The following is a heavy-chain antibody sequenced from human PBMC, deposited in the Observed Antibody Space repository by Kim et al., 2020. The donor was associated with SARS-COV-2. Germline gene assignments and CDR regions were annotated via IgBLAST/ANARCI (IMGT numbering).Heavy chain of an antibody. Sequence: GGSLRLSCAVSGFTFSSYDMHWVRQATGKGLEWVSAIGTAGDTYYPGSAKGRFTISIENAKNSLYLPMNSLSAGDTAVYYCASGRWYYDCWCGFKGGEYCFDPWAQETLVTVSS. V-gene: IGHV3-13*01. CDR3: ASGRWYYDCWCGFKGGEYCFDP. CDR1: GFTFSSYD. J-gene: IGHJ5*02. CDR2: IGTAGDT. D-gene: IGHD3-3*01.